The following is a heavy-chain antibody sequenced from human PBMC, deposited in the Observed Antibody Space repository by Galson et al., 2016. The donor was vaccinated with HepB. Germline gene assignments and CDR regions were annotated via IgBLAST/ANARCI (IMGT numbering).Heavy chain of an antibody. Sequence: SLRLSCAASGFTFSIYAMSWVRQAPGKGLEWVSGISGRGGNTYHADSVKGRFTISRDNSKNTLYLQMKSLRADDTAVCYCAKLIEVAGSFDDWGQGTLVTVSA. J-gene: IGHJ4*02. D-gene: IGHD6-19*01. CDR1: GFTFSIYA. CDR2: ISGRGGNT. V-gene: IGHV3-23*01. CDR3: AKLIEVAGSFDD.